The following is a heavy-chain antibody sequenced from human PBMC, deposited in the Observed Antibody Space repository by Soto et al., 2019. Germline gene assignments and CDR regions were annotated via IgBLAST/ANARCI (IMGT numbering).Heavy chain of an antibody. CDR3: ARGGVVITGYGMDV. D-gene: IGHD3-22*01. J-gene: IGHJ6*02. CDR1: GGTFSSYA. V-gene: IGHV1-69*06. Sequence: QVQLVQSGAEVRKPGSSVKVSCKASGGTFSSYAISWVRQAPGQGLEWMGGIIPIFGTINYAQEFQGRITTTADKSTSTAYMELSSLRPEDTAVYYCARGGVVITGYGMDVWGQGTTVTVSS. CDR2: IIPIFGTI.